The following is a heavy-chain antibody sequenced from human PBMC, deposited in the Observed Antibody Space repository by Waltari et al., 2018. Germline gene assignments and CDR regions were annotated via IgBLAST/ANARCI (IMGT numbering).Heavy chain of an antibody. D-gene: IGHD3-16*01. CDR3: ARVGGGGGHPFFDY. J-gene: IGHJ4*02. CDR2: IYYSGST. Sequence: QLQLQESGPGLVKPSETLSLTCTVSGGSISSSSYYWGWIRQPPGKGLEWIGSIYYSGSTYYNPSLKSRVTISVDTSKNQFSLKLSSVTAADTAVYYCARVGGGGGHPFFDYWGQGTLVTVSS. V-gene: IGHV4-39*07. CDR1: GGSISSSSYY.